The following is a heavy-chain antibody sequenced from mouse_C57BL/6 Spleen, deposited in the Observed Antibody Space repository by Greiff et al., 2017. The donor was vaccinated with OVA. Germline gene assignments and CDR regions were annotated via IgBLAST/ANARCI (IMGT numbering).Heavy chain of an antibody. D-gene: IGHD2-3*01. CDR2: IDPSDSYT. V-gene: IGHV1-50*01. Sequence: QVQLQQPGAELVKPGASVKLSCKASGYTFTSYWMQWVKQRPGQGLEWIGEIDPSDSYTNYNQKFKGKATLTVDTSSSTAYMQLSSLTSEDSAVYYCARTYDGYYVAMDYWGQGTSVTVSS. CDR1: GYTFTSYW. CDR3: ARTYDGYYVAMDY. J-gene: IGHJ4*01.